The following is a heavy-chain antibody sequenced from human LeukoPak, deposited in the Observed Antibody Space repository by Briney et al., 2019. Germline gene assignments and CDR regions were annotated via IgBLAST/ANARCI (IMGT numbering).Heavy chain of an antibody. J-gene: IGHJ4*02. CDR3: AWRRGGGWDGPYFDY. CDR1: GGSISSSSYY. CDR2: IYYSGST. Sequence: SETLSLTCTVSGGSISSSSYYWGWIRQPPGKGLEWIGSIYYSGSTYYNPSLKSRVTISVDTSKNQFSLKLSSVTAADTAVYYCAWRRGGGWDGPYFDYWGQGTLVTVSS. D-gene: IGHD5-12*01. V-gene: IGHV4-39*01.